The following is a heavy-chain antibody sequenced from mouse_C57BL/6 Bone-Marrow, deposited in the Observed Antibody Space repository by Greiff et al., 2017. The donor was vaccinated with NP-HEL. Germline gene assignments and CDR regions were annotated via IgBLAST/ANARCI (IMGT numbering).Heavy chain of an antibody. CDR3: ARYYGSSPCWFDV. D-gene: IGHD1-1*01. V-gene: IGHV1-55*01. J-gene: IGHJ1*03. CDR2: IYPGSGST. Sequence: QVQLQQPGAELVKPGASVKMSCKASGYTFTSYWITWVKQRPGQGLEWIGDIYPGSGSTNYNEKFKSKATLTVDTSSSTAYMQLSSLTSEDSAVYYCARYYGSSPCWFDVWGTGTTVTVSS. CDR1: GYTFTSYW.